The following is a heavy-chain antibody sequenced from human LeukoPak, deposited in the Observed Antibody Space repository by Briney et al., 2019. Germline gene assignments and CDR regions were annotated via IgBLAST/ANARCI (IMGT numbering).Heavy chain of an antibody. CDR1: GFTFSSYA. CDR2: ISGSGGST. D-gene: IGHD4-17*01. V-gene: IGHV3-23*01. CDR3: VRGDYGDYTLFDY. J-gene: IGHJ4*02. Sequence: GGSLRLSCAASGFTFSSYAMSWVRQAPAKGLEWVSAISGSGGSTYYADSVKGRFTISRDNSKNTLYLQMNSLRAEDTAVYYCVRGDYGDYTLFDYWGQGTLVTVSS.